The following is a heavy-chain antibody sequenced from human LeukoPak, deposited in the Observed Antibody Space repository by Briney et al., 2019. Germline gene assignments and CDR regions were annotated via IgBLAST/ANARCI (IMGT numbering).Heavy chain of an antibody. D-gene: IGHD3-22*01. CDR2: IWYDGSNK. J-gene: IGHJ4*02. CDR1: GFTFSSYG. CDR3: ARPGGYYYEYYFDY. V-gene: IGHV3-33*01. Sequence: GGSLRLSCAASGFTFSSYGMHWVRQAPGKGLEWVTVIWYDGSNKYYADSVKGRFTISRDNSKNTLYLQMNSLRAEDTAVYYCARPGGYYYEYYFDYWGQGTLVTVSS.